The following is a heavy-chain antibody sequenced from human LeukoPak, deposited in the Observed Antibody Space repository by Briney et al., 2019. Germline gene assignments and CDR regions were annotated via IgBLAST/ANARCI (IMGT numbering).Heavy chain of an antibody. CDR2: ISANGDTT. Sequence: PGGSLRLSCAASGFTFSSYEMIWVRQAPGKGLEWVSFISANGDTTYYADSVKGRFTISRDNAKNSLFLQMNSLTVEDTALYYCATCLWYYFEYWGQGTLVTASS. J-gene: IGHJ4*02. D-gene: IGHD2-8*02. V-gene: IGHV3-48*03. CDR3: ATCLWYYFEY. CDR1: GFTFSSYE.